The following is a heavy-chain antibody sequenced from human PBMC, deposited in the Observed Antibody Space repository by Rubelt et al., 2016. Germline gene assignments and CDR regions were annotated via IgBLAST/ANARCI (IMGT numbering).Heavy chain of an antibody. D-gene: IGHD4-17*01. Sequence: GESLKISCKGSGYSFASYWIGWVRQMPGKGLEWMGIIYPGDSDTRYSPSFQGQVTISADKSISTAYLQWSSLKASDTAMYYCARRLVGLRGYGDYGSDYWGQGTLVTVSS. CDR1: GYSFASYW. V-gene: IGHV5-51*01. CDR2: IYPGDSDT. CDR3: ARRLVGLRGYGDYGSDY. J-gene: IGHJ4*02.